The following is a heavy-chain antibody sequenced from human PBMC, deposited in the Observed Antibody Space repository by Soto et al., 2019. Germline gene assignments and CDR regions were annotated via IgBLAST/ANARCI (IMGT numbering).Heavy chain of an antibody. J-gene: IGHJ4*02. CDR3: AKDQFYYYDSSGYYSEPNFDY. D-gene: IGHD3-22*01. CDR2: ISGSGGST. CDR1: GFTFSSYA. V-gene: IGHV3-23*01. Sequence: PGGSLRLSCAASGFTFSSYAMSWVRQAPGKGLEWVSAISGSGGSTYYADSVKGRFTISRDNSKNTLYLQMNSLRAEDTAVYYCAKDQFYYYDSSGYYSEPNFDYWGQGTLVTVSS.